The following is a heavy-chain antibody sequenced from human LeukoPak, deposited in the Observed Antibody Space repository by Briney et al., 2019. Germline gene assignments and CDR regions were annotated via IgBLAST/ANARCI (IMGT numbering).Heavy chain of an antibody. D-gene: IGHD1-1*01. CDR2: IYYSGSA. V-gene: IGHV4-59*12. J-gene: IGHJ4*02. CDR1: GGSISSYY. CDR3: ARGTGNFDY. Sequence: SETLSLTCTVSGGSISSYYWSWIRQPPGKGLEWIGSIYYSGSAYYNPSLKSRVTISVDTSKNQFSLKLSSVTAADTAVYYCARGTGNFDYWGQGTLVTVSS.